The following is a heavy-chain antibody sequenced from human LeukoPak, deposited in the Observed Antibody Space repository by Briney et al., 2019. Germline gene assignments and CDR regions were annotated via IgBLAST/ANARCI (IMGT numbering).Heavy chain of an antibody. CDR3: AKTQKTSGSFRGGGY. V-gene: IGHV1-2*02. J-gene: IGHJ4*02. D-gene: IGHD6-19*01. CDR1: GYTFTDYY. CDR2: INPNSGGT. Sequence: ASVKVSCKASGYTFTDYYIHWVRQAPGQGLEWMGWINPNSGGTNYAQKFQGRVTLTRDTSISTAYMELRRLRSDGTALYYCAKTQKTSGSFRGGGYWGQGTLVTVSS.